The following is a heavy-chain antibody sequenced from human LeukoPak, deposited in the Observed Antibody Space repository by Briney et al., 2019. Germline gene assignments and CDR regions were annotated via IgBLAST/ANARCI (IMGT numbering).Heavy chain of an antibody. J-gene: IGHJ4*02. D-gene: IGHD1-20*01. Sequence: QPGRSLRLSCAASGFTFSSYWMHWVRQAPGEGLAWVSRINRDGSTITYADSVKGRFTISRDNAKNTLYLQMNSLRAEDTAVYYCARVTVSSSEVIFDYWGQGSLVTVSS. CDR1: GFTFSSYW. CDR3: ARVTVSSSEVIFDY. CDR2: INRDGSTI. V-gene: IGHV3-74*01.